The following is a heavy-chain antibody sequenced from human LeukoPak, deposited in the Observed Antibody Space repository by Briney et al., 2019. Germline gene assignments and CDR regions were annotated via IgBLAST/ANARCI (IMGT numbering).Heavy chain of an antibody. CDR1: GGSFSGYY. J-gene: IGHJ4*02. CDR3: ARDPPMYYYDSSGYYHPFDY. D-gene: IGHD3-22*01. Sequence: SETLSPTCAVYGGSFSGYYWSRLRQPPGKGLEWIGEINHSGSTNYNPSLKSRVTISVDTSKNQFSLKPSSVTAADTAVYYCARDPPMYYYDSSGYYHPFDYWGQGTLVTVSS. CDR2: INHSGST. V-gene: IGHV4-34*01.